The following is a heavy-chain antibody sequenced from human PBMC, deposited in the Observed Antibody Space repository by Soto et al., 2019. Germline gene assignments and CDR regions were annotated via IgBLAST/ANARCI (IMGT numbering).Heavy chain of an antibody. V-gene: IGHV6-1*01. Sequence: SQTLSLTCAISGDSVSSNSAAWNWIRQSPSRGLEWLGRTYYRSKWYNDYAVSVKSRITINPDTSKNQFSLQLNSVTPEDTAVYYCARDQLGGTVTTANWFDPWGQGTLVTVSS. CDR2: TYYRSKWYN. CDR3: ARDQLGGTVTTANWFDP. J-gene: IGHJ5*02. D-gene: IGHD4-4*01. CDR1: GDSVSSNSAA.